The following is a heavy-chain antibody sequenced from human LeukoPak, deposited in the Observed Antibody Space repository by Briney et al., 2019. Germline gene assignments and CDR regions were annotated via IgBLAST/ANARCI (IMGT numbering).Heavy chain of an antibody. CDR3: ASGIDY. D-gene: IGHD1-26*01. V-gene: IGHV4-61*02. CDR2: IYTSGST. J-gene: IGHJ4*02. CDR1: GGSISSGSYY. Sequence: SETLSLTCTVSGGSISSGSYYWSWIRQPAGKGLEWIGRIYTSGSTNYNPSLKSRVTISVDTSKNQFSLKLSSVTAADTAVYYCASGIDYWGREPWSPSP.